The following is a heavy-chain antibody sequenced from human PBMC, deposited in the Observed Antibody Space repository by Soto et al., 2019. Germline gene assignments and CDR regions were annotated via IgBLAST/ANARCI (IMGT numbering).Heavy chain of an antibody. J-gene: IGHJ6*02. D-gene: IGHD3-10*01. CDR1: GYTFTSYG. CDR2: ISAYNGNT. V-gene: IGHV1-18*01. Sequence: ASVKVSCKASGYTFTSYGISWVRQAPGQGLEWMGWISAYNGNTNYAQKLQGRVTMTTDTSTSTAYMELRSLRSDDTAVYYCARVPLWFGEIARGMDVWGQGTTVTVSS. CDR3: ARVPLWFGEIARGMDV.